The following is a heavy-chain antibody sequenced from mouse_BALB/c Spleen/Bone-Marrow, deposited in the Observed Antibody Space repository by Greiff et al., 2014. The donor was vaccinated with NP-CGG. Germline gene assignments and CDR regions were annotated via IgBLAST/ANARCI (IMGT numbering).Heavy chain of an antibody. CDR1: GYTFTSYW. CDR2: IFPGTGTT. J-gene: IGHJ1*01. D-gene: IGHD1-1*01. Sequence: QVQLQQSGAELVKPGASVKLSCKTSGYTFTSYWIQWVKQRPGQGLGCIGEIFPGTGTTYYNEKFKGKATLTIDTSSSTAYMQLSSLTSEDSAVYFCAREGSRLRGYFDVWGAGTTVTVSS. CDR3: AREGSRLRGYFDV. V-gene: IGHV1S132*01.